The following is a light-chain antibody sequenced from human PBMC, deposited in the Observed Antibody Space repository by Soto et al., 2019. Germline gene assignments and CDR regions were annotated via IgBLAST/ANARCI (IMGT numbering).Light chain of an antibody. CDR1: QRVGSS. V-gene: IGKV3-15*01. J-gene: IGKJ1*01. CDR3: QQYKNWPPWT. Sequence: EVAMTQSPATLSVSPGERATLACRASQRVGSSVAWYQHKPGQAPRLLIFGASSRATGIPARFSGSGSGTDFTLTLSSLQSEDFAVYYWQQYKNWPPWTFGQGTKVEI. CDR2: GAS.